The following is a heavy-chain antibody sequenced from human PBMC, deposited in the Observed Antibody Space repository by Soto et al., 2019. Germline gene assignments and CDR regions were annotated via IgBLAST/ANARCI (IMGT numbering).Heavy chain of an antibody. V-gene: IGHV4-4*02. CDR1: GDSFSSSTW. CDR3: AREQGYGFDY. D-gene: IGHD5-12*01. Sequence: QVQLQESGPGLVKPSGTLSLTCAVSGDSFSSSTWWHWVRQPPGKGLEWIAEIDHSGSTNYNPSLKSRVTISVDKSKNQFSLKLSSGTAADTAIYYCAREQGYGFDYWGQGTLVTVSS. CDR2: IDHSGST. J-gene: IGHJ4*02.